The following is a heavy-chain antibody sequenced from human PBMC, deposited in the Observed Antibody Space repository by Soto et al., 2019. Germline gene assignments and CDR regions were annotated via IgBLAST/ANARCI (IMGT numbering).Heavy chain of an antibody. CDR1: GFTFSSYA. CDR2: ISYDGRST. D-gene: IGHD2-15*01. V-gene: IGHV3-30*04. Sequence: GGSLRLSCAASGFTFSSYAMHWVRQAPGKGLEWAAVISYDGRSTYYADSVKGRFTVSRDNSKNTVWLEMNSLRGEDTVIYYCARDLCSGGTCYSAYWGQGTLVTASS. CDR3: ARDLCSGGTCYSAY. J-gene: IGHJ4*02.